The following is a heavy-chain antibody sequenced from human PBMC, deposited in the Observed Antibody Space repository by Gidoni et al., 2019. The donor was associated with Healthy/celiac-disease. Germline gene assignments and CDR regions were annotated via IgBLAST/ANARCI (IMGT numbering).Heavy chain of an antibody. CDR1: GFTFSSYA. D-gene: IGHD6-13*01. Sequence: EVQLVESGGGLVQPGGSLRLSCAASGFTFSSYAMHWVRQAPGKGLEYVSAISSNGGSTYYANSVKGRFTISRDNSKNTLYLQMGSLRAEDMAVYYCARGSGSSWFLFDYWGQGTLVTVSS. V-gene: IGHV3-64*01. CDR2: ISSNGGST. J-gene: IGHJ4*02. CDR3: ARGSGSSWFLFDY.